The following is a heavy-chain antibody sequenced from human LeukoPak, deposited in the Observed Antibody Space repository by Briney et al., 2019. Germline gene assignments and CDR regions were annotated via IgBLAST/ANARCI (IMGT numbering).Heavy chain of an antibody. V-gene: IGHV3-9*01. D-gene: IGHD3-22*01. CDR2: ISWNSGSI. CDR3: AKDILSGSDSSGYHNYYYYGMDV. J-gene: IGHJ6*02. CDR1: GFTFDDYA. Sequence: GRSLRLSCAASGFTFDDYAMHWVRQAPGKGLEWVSGISWNSGSIGYADSVKGRFTISRDNAKNSLYLQMNSLRAEDTALYYCAKDILSGSDSSGYHNYYYYGMDVWGQGPTVTVSS.